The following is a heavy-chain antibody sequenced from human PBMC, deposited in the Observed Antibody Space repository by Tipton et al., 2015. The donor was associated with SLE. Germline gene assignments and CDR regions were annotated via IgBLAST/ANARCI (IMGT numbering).Heavy chain of an antibody. CDR3: ARGRVDYIRGTYRPSSFDY. D-gene: IGHD3-16*02. V-gene: IGHV4-34*01. J-gene: IGHJ4*02. Sequence: TLSLTCAVYGGSFSGNYWIWIRQPPGKGLEWIGEINHSGSANYNPALKSRVTISADMSKNQFSLNLSSVTAADTAIYYCARGRVDYIRGTYRPSSFDYWGQGTQVTVSA. CDR2: INHSGSA. CDR1: GGSFSGNY.